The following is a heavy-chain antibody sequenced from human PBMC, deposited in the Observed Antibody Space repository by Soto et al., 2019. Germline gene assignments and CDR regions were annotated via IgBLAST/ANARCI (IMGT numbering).Heavy chain of an antibody. CDR3: AKWLGYYYGMDV. CDR1: GFTFSSYA. J-gene: IGHJ6*02. V-gene: IGHV3-23*01. Sequence: TGGSLRLSCAASGFTFSSYAMSWVRQAPGKGLEWVSAISGSGGSTYYADSVKGRFTISRDNSKNTLYLQMNSLRAEDTAVYYCAKWLGYYYGMDVWGQGTTVTVSS. CDR2: ISGSGGST. D-gene: IGHD6-19*01.